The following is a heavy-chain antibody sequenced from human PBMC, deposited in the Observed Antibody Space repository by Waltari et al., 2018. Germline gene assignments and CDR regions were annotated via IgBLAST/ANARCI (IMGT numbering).Heavy chain of an antibody. J-gene: IGHJ4*02. CDR2: ISTGGSTI. Sequence: EVQLIESGGALVQPGGPLRLSCAASGFGFSNFSMNWVRQAPGKGLEWIAYISTGGSTIYYADSVKGRFTISRDNAKNSLYLQMNGLTDEDTAIYYCTPLDYWGRGALVTVSS. V-gene: IGHV3-48*02. CDR3: TPLDY. CDR1: GFGFSNFS.